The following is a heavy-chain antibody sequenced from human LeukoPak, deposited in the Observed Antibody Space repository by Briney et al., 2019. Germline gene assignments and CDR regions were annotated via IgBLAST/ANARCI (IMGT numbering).Heavy chain of an antibody. CDR3: ATSGSVIIKGGLDF. J-gene: IGHJ4*02. CDR2: INPKGGGT. D-gene: IGHD4-23*01. V-gene: IGHV1-2*02. CDR1: SFTGDY. Sequence: GASVNVSCKPSSFTGDYVHSVRQAPGQGLEWMGWINPKGGGTNFAQKFHGRVTLTWDTSITTAYMEMGSLKYDDTTVYYCATSGSVIIKGGLDFWGQGTLLTVSS.